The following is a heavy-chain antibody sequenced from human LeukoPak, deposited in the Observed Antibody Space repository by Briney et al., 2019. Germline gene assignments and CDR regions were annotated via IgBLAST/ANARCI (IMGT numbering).Heavy chain of an antibody. V-gene: IGHV3-11*01. D-gene: IGHD1-26*01. J-gene: IGHJ3*02. CDR3: ARDRLKGMGYDAYDI. CDR2: ISDSGTNT. CDR1: GFTFNDHY. Sequence: PGGSLRLSCAVSGFTFNDHYMIWIRRAPGKGLEWVSYISDSGTNTFYADSVKGRFTVSRDNAKKSPYLQMNSLRAEDTAVYYCARDRLKGMGYDAYDIWGQGTMVTVSS.